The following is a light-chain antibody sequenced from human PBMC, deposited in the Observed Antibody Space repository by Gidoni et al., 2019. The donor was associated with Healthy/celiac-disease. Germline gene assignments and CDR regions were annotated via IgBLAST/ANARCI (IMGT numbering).Light chain of an antibody. Sequence: EIVMTQSPATLSVSPGERATLSCRASQSVSSNLAWYQQKPGQAPRLLIYGASTRATGIPARFSGSVSGTEFTLTISSLQSEDFAVYYCQQYNNWPPLLTFGGGTKVEIK. V-gene: IGKV3-15*01. J-gene: IGKJ4*01. CDR1: QSVSSN. CDR2: GAS. CDR3: QQYNNWPPLLT.